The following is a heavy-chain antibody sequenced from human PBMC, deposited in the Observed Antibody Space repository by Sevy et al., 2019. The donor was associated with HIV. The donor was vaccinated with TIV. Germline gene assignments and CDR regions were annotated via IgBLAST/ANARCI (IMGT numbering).Heavy chain of an antibody. V-gene: IGHV3-48*01. CDR3: AREGGYTDQGMDV. J-gene: IGHJ6*02. Sequence: GGSLRLSCAASGFTFNIFSINWVRQAPGKGLEWVSYISSSTIYYADSVKDRFTISRDNAKNSLSLQMNSLRAEDTAVYYCAREGGYTDQGMDVRGQGTTVTVSS. CDR1: GFTFNIFS. D-gene: IGHD5-12*01. CDR2: ISSSTI.